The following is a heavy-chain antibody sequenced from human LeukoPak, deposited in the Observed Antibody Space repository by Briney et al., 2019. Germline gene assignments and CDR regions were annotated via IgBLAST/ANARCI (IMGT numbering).Heavy chain of an antibody. V-gene: IGHV4-34*01. CDR3: ARGPYCSSTSCRYNWFDP. D-gene: IGHD2-2*01. Sequence: SETLSLTCAVYGGSFSGYYWSWIRQPPGKGLEWIGEINHSGSTNYNPSLKSRVTISADTSKNQFSLKLSSVTAADTAVYYCARGPYCSSTSCRYNWFDPWGQGTLVTVSS. CDR1: GGSFSGYY. J-gene: IGHJ5*02. CDR2: INHSGST.